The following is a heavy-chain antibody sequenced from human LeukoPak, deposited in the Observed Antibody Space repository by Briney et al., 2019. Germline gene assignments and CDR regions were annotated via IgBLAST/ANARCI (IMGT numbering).Heavy chain of an antibody. V-gene: IGHV3-49*04. CDR3: AREDLWFGELVGAFDI. CDR1: GFTFSSYA. Sequence: GGSLRLSCAASGFTFSSYAMHWVRQAPGKGLEWLGFIRSKDYGGTTDYAASVKGRFTISRDDSKSIAYLQMNSLKTEDTAVYYCAREDLWFGELVGAFDIWGQGTTVTVSS. CDR2: IRSKDYGGTT. J-gene: IGHJ3*02. D-gene: IGHD3-10*01.